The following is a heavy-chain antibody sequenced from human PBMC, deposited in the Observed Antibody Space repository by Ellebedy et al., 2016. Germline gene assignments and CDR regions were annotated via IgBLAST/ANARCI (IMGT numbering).Heavy chain of an antibody. D-gene: IGHD1-1*01. CDR3: ARSGVPNRDDIWFDP. CDR1: GFTFSTYW. CDR2: IKQDESDK. V-gene: IGHV3-7*03. J-gene: IGHJ5*02. Sequence: GESLKISRAASGFTFSTYWMSWVRQAPGKGLEWVASIKQDESDKKYVDPVKGRFTISRDNAKNSVSLQMNSLRAEDTAMYYCARSGVPNRDDIWFDPWGQGTLVTVSA.